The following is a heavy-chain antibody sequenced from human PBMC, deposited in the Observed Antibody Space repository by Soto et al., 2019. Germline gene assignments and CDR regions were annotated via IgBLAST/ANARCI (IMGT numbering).Heavy chain of an antibody. J-gene: IGHJ4*02. CDR3: ARNGIQLCVDY. V-gene: IGHV4-34*01. CDR2: INHSGST. Sequence: SETLSLTCAVYGGSFSGYYWSWIRQPPGKGLEWIGEINHSGSTNYNPSLKSRVTISVDTSKNQFSLKLSSVTAADTAVYYCARNGIQLCVDYWGQGTLVTVSS. D-gene: IGHD5-18*01. CDR1: GGSFSGYY.